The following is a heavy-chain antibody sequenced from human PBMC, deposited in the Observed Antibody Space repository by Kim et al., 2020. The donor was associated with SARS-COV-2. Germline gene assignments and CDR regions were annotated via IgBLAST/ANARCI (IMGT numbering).Heavy chain of an antibody. V-gene: IGHV5-10-1*01. Sequence: GESLKISCKGSGYSFTSYWISWVRQMPGKGLEWMGRIDPSDSYTNYSPSFQGHVTISADKSISTAYLQWSSLKASDTAMYYCARRTIAAAGADAFDIWGQGTMVTVSS. CDR1: GYSFTSYW. J-gene: IGHJ3*02. D-gene: IGHD6-13*01. CDR3: ARRTIAAAGADAFDI. CDR2: IDPSDSYT.